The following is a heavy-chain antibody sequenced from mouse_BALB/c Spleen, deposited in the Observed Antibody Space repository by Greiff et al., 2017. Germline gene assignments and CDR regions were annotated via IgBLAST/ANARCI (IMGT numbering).Heavy chain of an antibody. J-gene: IGHJ2*01. D-gene: IGHD2-3*01. CDR2: ISSGGGNT. CDR3: ARYGDGYYDY. Sequence: EVKLVESGGGLVKPGGSLKLSCAASGFTFSSYTMSWVRQTPEKRLEWVATISSGGGNTYYPDSVKGRFTISRDNAKNNLYLQMSSLRSEDTALYYCARYGDGYYDYWGQGTTLTVSS. CDR1: GFTFSSYT. V-gene: IGHV5-9*03.